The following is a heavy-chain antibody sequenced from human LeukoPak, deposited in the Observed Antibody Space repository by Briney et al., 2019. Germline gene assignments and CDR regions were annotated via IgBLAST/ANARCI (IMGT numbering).Heavy chain of an antibody. V-gene: IGHV4-59*08. CDR1: GGSISSYY. J-gene: IGHJ3*02. CDR3: ARQFRGSGAFDI. Sequence: SETLSLTRTVSGGSISSYYWSWIRQPPGKGLEWMGYIYYSGSTNYNPSLKSRVTISVDTSKNQFSLKLSSVTAADTAVYYCARQFRGSGAFDIWGQGTMVTVPS. CDR2: IYYSGST. D-gene: IGHD5-12*01.